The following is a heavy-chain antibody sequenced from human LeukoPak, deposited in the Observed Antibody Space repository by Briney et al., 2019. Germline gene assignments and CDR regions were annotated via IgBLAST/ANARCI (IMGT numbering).Heavy chain of an antibody. D-gene: IGHD2-15*01. CDR1: GFTFTSYD. Sequence: SVKVSCKASGFTFTSYDIDWVLQATGQGLEWIGWMNPNSGNTGYAQKFQGRVTITRNTSISTAYMELSSLRSEDTAVYYCATRRGSVPYYFDYWGQGTLVTVSS. CDR2: MNPNSGNT. CDR3: ATRRGSVPYYFDY. V-gene: IGHV1-8*03. J-gene: IGHJ4*02.